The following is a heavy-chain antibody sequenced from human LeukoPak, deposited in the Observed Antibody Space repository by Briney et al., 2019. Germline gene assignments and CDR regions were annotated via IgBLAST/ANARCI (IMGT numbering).Heavy chain of an antibody. V-gene: IGHV4-4*09. CDR1: GGSISSYY. CDR3: ARRGTIFGPESL. CDR2: IYTTGST. J-gene: IGHJ2*01. D-gene: IGHD3-3*01. Sequence: SETLSLTCTVSGGSISSYYWGWSRQPPRKGLEWIGYIYTTGSTDYNPSLKSRVTISVDTSKNQLSLNLSSVTAADTAVYYCARRGTIFGPESLWGRGTLVTVSS.